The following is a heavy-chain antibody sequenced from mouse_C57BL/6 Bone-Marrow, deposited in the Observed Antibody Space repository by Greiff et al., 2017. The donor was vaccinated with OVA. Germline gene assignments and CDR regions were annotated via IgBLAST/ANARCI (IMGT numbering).Heavy chain of an antibody. V-gene: IGHV2-6*01. J-gene: IGHJ3*01. Sequence: LMESGPGLVAPSQSLSITCTVSGFSLTSYGVDWVRQSPGKGLEWLGVIWGVGSTNYNSALKSRLSTSKDNSKSQVFLKMNSLQTDDTAMYYCASRSPYYYGSSSAWFAYWGQGTLVTVSA. CDR2: IWGVGST. D-gene: IGHD1-1*01. CDR1: GFSLTSYG. CDR3: ASRSPYYYGSSSAWFAY.